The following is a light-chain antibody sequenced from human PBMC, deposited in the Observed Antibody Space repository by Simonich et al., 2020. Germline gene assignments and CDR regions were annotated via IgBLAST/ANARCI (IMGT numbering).Light chain of an antibody. V-gene: IGLV2-14*01. CDR3: SSYTSSSTLWV. CDR1: SSDVGGYNY. J-gene: IGLJ3*02. Sequence: QSALTQPAPVSGSPGQSITISCPGTSSDVGGYNYVSWYQQHPGKAPKLMIYDVSKRPSGVSNRFSGSKSGNTASLTISGLQAEDEADYYCSSYTSSSTLWVFGGGTKLTVL. CDR2: DVS.